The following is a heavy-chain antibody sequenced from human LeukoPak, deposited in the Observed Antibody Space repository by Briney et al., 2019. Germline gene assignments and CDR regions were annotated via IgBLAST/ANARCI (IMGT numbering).Heavy chain of an antibody. Sequence: SETLSLTCTVSGGSISSGGYYWSWIRQPPGKGLEWIRYIYHSGSTYYNPSLKSRVTISVDRSKNQFSLKLSSVTAADTAVYYCARDPPAYCSSTSCYYYYMDVWGKGTTVTVSS. CDR1: GGSISSGGYY. CDR3: ARDPPAYCSSTSCYYYYMDV. CDR2: IYHSGST. J-gene: IGHJ6*03. D-gene: IGHD2-2*01. V-gene: IGHV4-30-2*01.